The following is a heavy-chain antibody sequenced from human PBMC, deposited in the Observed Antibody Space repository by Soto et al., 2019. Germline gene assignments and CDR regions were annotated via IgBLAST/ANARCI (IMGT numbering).Heavy chain of an antibody. CDR3: ARDSVGSGYD. V-gene: IGHV4-59*01. J-gene: IGHJ4*02. CDR2: IYYSGYT. D-gene: IGHD5-12*01. Sequence: SETLSLTCTVSGGSISSDYWSWIRQPPGKRLEWIGYIYYSGYTNYNPSLKSRVTISVATSKNHFSLELRSVTAADTAVYYCARDSVGSGYDWGQGTLVTVSS. CDR1: GGSISSDY.